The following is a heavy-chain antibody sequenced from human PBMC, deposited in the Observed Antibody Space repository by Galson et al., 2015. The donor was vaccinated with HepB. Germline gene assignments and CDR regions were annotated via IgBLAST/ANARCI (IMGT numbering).Heavy chain of an antibody. V-gene: IGHV3-66*02. CDR2: IYSGGST. CDR1: GFTVSSNY. CDR3: ARDLPDSAATMGY. J-gene: IGHJ4*02. Sequence: SLRLSCAASGFTVSSNYMSWVRQAPGKGLEWVSVIYSGGSTYYADSVKGRFTISRDNSKNTLYLQMNSLRAEDTAVYYCARDLPDSAATMGYWGQGTLVTVSS. D-gene: IGHD2-2*01.